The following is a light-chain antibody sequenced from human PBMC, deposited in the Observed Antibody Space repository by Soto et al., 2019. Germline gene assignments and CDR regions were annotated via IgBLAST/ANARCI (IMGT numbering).Light chain of an antibody. V-gene: IGKV3-15*01. J-gene: IGKJ4*01. CDR2: GAS. Sequence: EIVXTXXXXTLSVSQGERATLSCRASESVSSNLAWYQQKPGQAPRLLIYGASTRATGIPARFSGSGSGTEFTLTISSLQSEDFAVYYCQQYNKWPLTFGGGTKVEIK. CDR3: QQYNKWPLT. CDR1: ESVSSN.